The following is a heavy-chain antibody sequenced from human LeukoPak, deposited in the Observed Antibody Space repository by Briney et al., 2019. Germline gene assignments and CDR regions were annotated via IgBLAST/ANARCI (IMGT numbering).Heavy chain of an antibody. V-gene: IGHV1-69*13. CDR2: IIPIFGTA. D-gene: IGHD4-17*01. CDR3: ARAFGDYEGPFDY. CDR1: GGNFSSYA. J-gene: IGHJ4*02. Sequence: ASVKVSCKASGGNFSSYAISWVRQAPGQGLEWMGGIIPIFGTANYAQKFQGRVTITADESTSTAYVELSSLRSEDTAVYYCARAFGDYEGPFDYWGQGTLVTVSS.